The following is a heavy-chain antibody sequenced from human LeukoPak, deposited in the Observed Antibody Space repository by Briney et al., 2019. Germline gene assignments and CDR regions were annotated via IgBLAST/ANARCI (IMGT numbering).Heavy chain of an antibody. V-gene: IGHV1-8*01. CDR2: MNPHSGTV. CDR3: VRVPQRVPHNWFDP. D-gene: IGHD1-1*01. Sequence: ASVKVSCKASGYTFTSNDINWVRQATGRGLEWMGWMNPHSGTVGYAQKFQGRVIMTWDTSISTAYMELSSLTSDDTAVYYCVRVPQRVPHNWFDPWGQGTLVTVSS. J-gene: IGHJ5*02. CDR1: GYTFTSND.